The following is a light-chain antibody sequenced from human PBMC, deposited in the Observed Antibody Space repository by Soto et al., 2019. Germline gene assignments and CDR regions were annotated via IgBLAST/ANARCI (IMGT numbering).Light chain of an antibody. CDR3: CSYAGRYILV. CDR2: DVS. Sequence: QSALTQPRSVSGSPGQSVTISCTGTSSDVGDYDHVSWYQQHPGKAPKFMIYDVSKRPSGVPDRFSGSKSGNTASLTISGLQAEDEADYYCCSYAGRYILVFGGGTQLTVL. V-gene: IGLV2-11*01. CDR1: SSDVGDYDH. J-gene: IGLJ3*02.